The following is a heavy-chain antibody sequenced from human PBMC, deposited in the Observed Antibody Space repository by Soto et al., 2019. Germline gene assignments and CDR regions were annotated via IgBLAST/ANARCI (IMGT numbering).Heavy chain of an antibody. Sequence: QVQLVESGGGVVQPGRSLRLSCAASGFTFSSYAMHWVRQAPGKGLEWVAVISYDGSNKYYADSVKGRFTISRDNSTNTLYLSMNSLRAEDTAVYYCARDLRLGYSYGYFVDCYYYGMDVWGQGTTVTVSS. CDR2: ISYDGSNK. J-gene: IGHJ6*02. D-gene: IGHD5-18*01. CDR3: ARDLRLGYSYGYFVDCYYYGMDV. CDR1: GFTFSSYA. V-gene: IGHV3-30-3*01.